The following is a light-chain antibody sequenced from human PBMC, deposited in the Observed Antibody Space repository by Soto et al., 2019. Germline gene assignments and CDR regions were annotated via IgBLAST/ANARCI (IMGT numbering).Light chain of an antibody. CDR2: GAS. V-gene: IGKV3-20*01. CDR1: QSVSSSY. CDR3: HQYATLYT. Sequence: EIVLTQSPGTLSLSPGERATLSCRASQSVSSSYLAWYQQKPGQAPRLLIYGASSSATGIPDRFSGSGSGTDFTLTISRLEPDDFAVYYCHQYATLYTFGQGTKLEIK. J-gene: IGKJ2*01.